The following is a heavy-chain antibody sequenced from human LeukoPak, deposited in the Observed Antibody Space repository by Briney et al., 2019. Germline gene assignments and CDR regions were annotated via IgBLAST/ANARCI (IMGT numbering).Heavy chain of an antibody. V-gene: IGHV4-59*08. CDR1: GGSISSYY. J-gene: IGHJ2*01. CDR2: IYYSGST. Sequence: SETPSLTCTVSGGSISSYYWSWIRQPPGKGLEWIGYIYYSGSTNYNPSLKSRVTISVDTSKNQFSLKLSSVTAADTAVYYCARSSSGWYFFWYFDLWGRGTLVTVSS. D-gene: IGHD6-19*01. CDR3: ARSSSGWYFFWYFDL.